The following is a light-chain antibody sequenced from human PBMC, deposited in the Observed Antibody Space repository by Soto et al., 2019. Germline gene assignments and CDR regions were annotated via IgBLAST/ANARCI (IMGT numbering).Light chain of an antibody. CDR3: QRRSSTPLT. J-gene: IGKJ4*02. V-gene: IGKV1-39*01. CDR1: QSISSY. Sequence: DIQMTQSPSCLSASVGDRVTITCRASQSISSYLHWYQQKPGKATKLLIYAAYSLQSGVPSRFSRSRSGTDFTLTISSLQPEDFATYYRQRRSSTPLTFGGGTKVEIK. CDR2: AAY.